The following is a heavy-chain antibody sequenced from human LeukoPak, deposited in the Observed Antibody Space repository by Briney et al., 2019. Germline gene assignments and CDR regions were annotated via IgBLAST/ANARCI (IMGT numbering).Heavy chain of an antibody. CDR1: GGTFSSYA. Sequence: SVKVSCKASGGTFSSYAISWVRQAPGQGLEWMGRIIPIFGTANYAQKFQGRVTITTDESTSTAYVELSSLRSEDTAVYYCARDNRKEAYYYGSGSYHELDYWGQGTLVTVSS. J-gene: IGHJ4*02. CDR3: ARDNRKEAYYYGSGSYHELDY. D-gene: IGHD3-10*01. CDR2: IIPIFGTA. V-gene: IGHV1-69*05.